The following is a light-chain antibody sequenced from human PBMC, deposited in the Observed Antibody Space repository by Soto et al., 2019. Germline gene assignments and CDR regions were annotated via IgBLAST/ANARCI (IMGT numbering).Light chain of an antibody. V-gene: IGKV3-20*01. CDR1: QNVAGRY. CDR3: QHYNSYSEA. Sequence: EIVLTQSPGTLSLSPGEKATLSCRASQNVAGRYLAWYQQKPGQSPRLLIYGASNRATGIADRFSASGSGTDFTLTISRLHPEDFATYYCQHYNSYSEAFGQWTKVDIK. J-gene: IGKJ1*01. CDR2: GAS.